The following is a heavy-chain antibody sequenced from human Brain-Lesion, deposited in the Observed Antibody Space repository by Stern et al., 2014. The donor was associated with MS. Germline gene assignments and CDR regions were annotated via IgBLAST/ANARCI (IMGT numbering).Heavy chain of an antibody. CDR3: AGAIGKYELLEAFDM. J-gene: IGHJ3*02. Sequence: QVQLQESGPGLVKPSQTLPLTCTVSGASIGGGGFYLRWVRPPPGKGRGWVVDIYYSGTTYYKASLKSRVTISLDTSKNQFSLNLSSVTAADTAVYYCAGAIGKYELLEAFDMWGQGTKVTVSS. CDR2: IYYSGTT. V-gene: IGHV4-30-4*01. D-gene: IGHD2-2*01. CDR1: GASIGGGGFY.